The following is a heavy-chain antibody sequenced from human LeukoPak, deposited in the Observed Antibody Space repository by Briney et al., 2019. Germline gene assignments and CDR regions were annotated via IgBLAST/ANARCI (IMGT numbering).Heavy chain of an antibody. J-gene: IGHJ4*02. V-gene: IGHV4-39*01. CDR3: ARLRGAMTPVTSDFDY. CDR1: GGSISGSSYY. D-gene: IGHD4-17*01. CDR2: GFYSGSA. Sequence: KASKTLSLTCTVSGGSISGSSYYWAWIRQPPGKGLEWIGSGFYSGSAYYNPSLKSRLTISVDTSKNQFSLDLSSVIAADTAVYYCARLRGAMTPVTSDFDYWGQGTLVTVSS.